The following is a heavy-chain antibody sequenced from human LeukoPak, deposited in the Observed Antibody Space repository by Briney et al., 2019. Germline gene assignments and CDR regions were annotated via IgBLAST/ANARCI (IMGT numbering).Heavy chain of an antibody. CDR1: GFTFSSYA. D-gene: IGHD3-10*01. CDR2: ISYDGSNK. CDR3: ATERPDSRVLDY. V-gene: IGHV3-30*04. Sequence: PGGSLRLSCAASGFTFSSYAMHWVRQAPGKGLEWVAVISYDGSNKYYADSVKGRFTISRDNSKNTLYLQMNSLRAEDTAVYYCATERPDSRVLDYWGQGLVVTVSS. J-gene: IGHJ4*02.